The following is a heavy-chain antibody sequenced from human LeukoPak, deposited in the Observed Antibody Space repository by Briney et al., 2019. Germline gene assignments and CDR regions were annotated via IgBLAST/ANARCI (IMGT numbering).Heavy chain of an antibody. Sequence: SETLSLTCTVSGGSISSYYWSWIRQPPGKGLEWIGYIYYSGSTNYNPSLKSRVTISVDTSKNQFSLKLSSVTAADTAVYYCARDPRRDYYGSGPGYGMDVWGQGTTVTVSS. V-gene: IGHV4-59*12. CDR2: IYYSGST. J-gene: IGHJ6*02. CDR3: ARDPRRDYYGSGPGYGMDV. D-gene: IGHD3-10*01. CDR1: GGSISSYY.